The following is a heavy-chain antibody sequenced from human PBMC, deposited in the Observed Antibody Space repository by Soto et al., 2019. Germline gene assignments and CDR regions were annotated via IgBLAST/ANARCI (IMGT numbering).Heavy chain of an antibody. CDR1: GFTFSSYA. Sequence: GESLKISCAASGFTFSSYAMHWVRQAPGKGLEWVAVISYDGSNKYYADSVKGRFTISRDNSKNTLYLQMNSLRAEDTAVYYCAREAYSSSWYFYYGMDVWGQGTTVTVSS. D-gene: IGHD6-13*01. V-gene: IGHV3-30-3*01. CDR3: AREAYSSSWYFYYGMDV. CDR2: ISYDGSNK. J-gene: IGHJ6*01.